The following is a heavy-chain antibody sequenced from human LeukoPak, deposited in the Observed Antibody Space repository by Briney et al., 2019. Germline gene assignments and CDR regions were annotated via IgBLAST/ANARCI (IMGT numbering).Heavy chain of an antibody. D-gene: IGHD3-22*01. V-gene: IGHV3-66*01. Sequence: GGSLGLSCAASGFTVSSYYMSWVGRAPGTGLQWVSVIYSGGSTYYADSVKGRFTISRDNSKNTLYLQMNSLRAEDTAVYYCAKDLLISVGDSSGYYDYWGQGTLVTVSS. CDR3: AKDLLISVGDSSGYYDY. CDR2: IYSGGST. J-gene: IGHJ4*02. CDR1: GFTVSSYY.